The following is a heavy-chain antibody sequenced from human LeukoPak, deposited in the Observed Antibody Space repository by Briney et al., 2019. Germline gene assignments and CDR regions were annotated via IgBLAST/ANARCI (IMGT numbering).Heavy chain of an antibody. J-gene: IGHJ4*02. V-gene: IGHV3-23*01. CDR1: GFTFSIYA. Sequence: GGSLRLSCAASGFTFSIYAMSWVRQAPGKGLEWVSGITGSGDSTYYADFVRGRFTISRDNSKNTLYLQMNSLGADDTAVYYCANRIAVAGTSWGQGTLVTVSS. CDR3: ANRIAVAGTS. CDR2: ITGSGDST. D-gene: IGHD6-19*01.